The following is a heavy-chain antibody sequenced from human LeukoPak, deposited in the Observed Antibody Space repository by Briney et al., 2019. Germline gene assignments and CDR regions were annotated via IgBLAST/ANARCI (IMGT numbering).Heavy chain of an antibody. CDR2: INPNSGGT. D-gene: IGHD3-22*01. Sequence: GASVKVSCKASGYTFTDYYIHWVRQAPGQGLEWMGWINPNSGGTNYAQKFQGRVTMTRDTSISTAYMELSRLRSDDTAVYYCARVAYDSIDYWGQGTLVTVSS. CDR3: ARVAYDSIDY. J-gene: IGHJ4*02. V-gene: IGHV1-2*02. CDR1: GYTFTDYY.